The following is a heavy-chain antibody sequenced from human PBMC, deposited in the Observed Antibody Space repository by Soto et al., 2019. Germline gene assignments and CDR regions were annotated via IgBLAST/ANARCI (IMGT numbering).Heavy chain of an antibody. CDR2: IRSKANSYAT. V-gene: IGHV3-73*01. CDR3: ARDQVGPLYYYYYGMDV. CDR1: GFTFSGSA. Sequence: GGSLRLSCAASGFTFSGSAMHWVRQASGKGLEWVGRIRSKANSYATAYAASVKGRFTISRDDSKNTAYLQMNSLRAEDTAVYYCARDQVGPLYYYYYGMDVWGQGTTVTVSS. J-gene: IGHJ6*02. D-gene: IGHD1-26*01.